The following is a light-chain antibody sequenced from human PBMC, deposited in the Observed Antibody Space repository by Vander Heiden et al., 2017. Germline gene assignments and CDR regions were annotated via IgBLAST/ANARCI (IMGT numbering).Light chain of an antibody. CDR3: SSYTSSSTWV. J-gene: IGLJ3*02. V-gene: IGLV2-14*01. CDR1: SNDIGNYRY. Sequence: QSALTQPASVSGSPGQSITISCTGTSNDIGNYRYVSWYQQHPGKAPKLMIYDVSNRPSGVSNRFSASKSGNTASLTIFGLQTEDEADYFCSSYTSSSTWVFGGGTKVTVV. CDR2: DVS.